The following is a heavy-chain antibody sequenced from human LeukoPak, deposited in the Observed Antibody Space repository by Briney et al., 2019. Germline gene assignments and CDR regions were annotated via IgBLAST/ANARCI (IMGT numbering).Heavy chain of an antibody. Sequence: PGGSLRLSCAASGFTFSSYGMHWVRQAPGKGLEWVAFIRYDGSNKYYADSVKGRFTISRDNSKNTLYLQMNSLRSDDTAVYYCARDHTWQLDDAFDIWGQGTMVTVSS. J-gene: IGHJ3*02. D-gene: IGHD6-6*01. CDR1: GFTFSSYG. CDR2: IRYDGSNK. CDR3: ARDHTWQLDDAFDI. V-gene: IGHV3-30*02.